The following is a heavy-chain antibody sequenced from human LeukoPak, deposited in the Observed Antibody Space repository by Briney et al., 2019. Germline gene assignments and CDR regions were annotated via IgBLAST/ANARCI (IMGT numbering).Heavy chain of an antibody. CDR1: GGSISSYY. D-gene: IGHD3-9*01. Sequence: SETLSLTCTVSGGSISSYYWSWIRQPPGKGLEWIGYIYYSGSTNYNPSLKSRVTISVDTSKNQFSLKLSSVTAADTAVYYCARELRDYDILTGYPSWGQGTLVTVSS. J-gene: IGHJ5*02. CDR3: ARELRDYDILTGYPS. CDR2: IYYSGST. V-gene: IGHV4-59*01.